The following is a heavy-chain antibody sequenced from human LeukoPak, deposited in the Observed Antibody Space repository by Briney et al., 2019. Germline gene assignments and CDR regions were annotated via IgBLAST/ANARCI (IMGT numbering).Heavy chain of an antibody. D-gene: IGHD3-9*01. Sequence: PSETLSLACTVSGGSISSSSYYWGWIRQPPGKGLEWIGEIYHSGSTNYNPSLKSRVTISVDKSKNQFSLKLSSVTAADTAVYYCAREIGGWVDGYYFDYWGQGTLVTVSS. CDR1: GGSISSSSYY. J-gene: IGHJ4*02. CDR3: AREIGGWVDGYYFDY. V-gene: IGHV4-39*07. CDR2: IYHSGST.